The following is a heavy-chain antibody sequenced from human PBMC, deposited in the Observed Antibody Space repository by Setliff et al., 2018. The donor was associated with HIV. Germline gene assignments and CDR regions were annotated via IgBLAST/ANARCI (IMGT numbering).Heavy chain of an antibody. Sequence: NPSETLSLTCAVYGGSFSDYSWNWIRQPPGNGLEWIGEINHSGSTNCNPSLQSRFTISVDTSKKHLSLNLTSVTAADTAVYYCATRGWNGYKAFDYWGQGTLVTVSS. CDR1: GGSFSDYS. CDR2: INHSGST. J-gene: IGHJ4*02. CDR3: ATRGWNGYKAFDY. D-gene: IGHD1-1*01. V-gene: IGHV4-34*01.